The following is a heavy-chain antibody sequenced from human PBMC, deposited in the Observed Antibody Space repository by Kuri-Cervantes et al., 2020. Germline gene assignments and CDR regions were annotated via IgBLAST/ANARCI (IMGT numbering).Heavy chain of an antibody. CDR3: AKDIMGFNTMVRVGLDY. J-gene: IGHJ4*02. Sequence: ASVKVSCKASGYTFTSYDTNWVRQATGQGLEWMGWMNPNSGNTGYAQKFQGRVTMTRNTSISTAYMELSSLRAEDTALYYCAKDIMGFNTMVRVGLDYWGQGTLVTVSS. CDR2: MNPNSGNT. V-gene: IGHV1-8*01. D-gene: IGHD3-10*01. CDR1: GYTFTSYD.